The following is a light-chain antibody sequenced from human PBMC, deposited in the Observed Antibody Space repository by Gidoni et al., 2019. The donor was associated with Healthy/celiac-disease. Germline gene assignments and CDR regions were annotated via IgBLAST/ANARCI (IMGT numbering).Light chain of an antibody. CDR3: QQRSNWPPLT. CDR1: QSVSSY. V-gene: IGKV3-11*01. Sequence: EIVLTQSPATLSLSPGERATLSCRASQSVSSYLAWYQQKPGQAPRLLIYDASNRATVIPARFSGSGSGTDFTLTISSLEPEAFAVYYCQQRSNWPPLTFGGGTKVEIK. CDR2: DAS. J-gene: IGKJ4*01.